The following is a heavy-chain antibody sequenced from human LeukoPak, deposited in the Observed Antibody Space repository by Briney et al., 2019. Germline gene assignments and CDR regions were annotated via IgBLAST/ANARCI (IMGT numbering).Heavy chain of an antibody. CDR2: TYYRSKWYS. Sequence: SQTLSLTCALSGDSVSSNSAAWNWIRQSPSRGLEWLGGTYYRSKWYSDYAVSVKGRISIIPGTSKNQLSLQLNSVTPEDTAVYYCARSIAAAVSGIDYWGQGTLVTVSS. CDR1: GDSVSSNSAA. V-gene: IGHV6-1*01. D-gene: IGHD6-13*01. J-gene: IGHJ4*02. CDR3: ARSIAAAVSGIDY.